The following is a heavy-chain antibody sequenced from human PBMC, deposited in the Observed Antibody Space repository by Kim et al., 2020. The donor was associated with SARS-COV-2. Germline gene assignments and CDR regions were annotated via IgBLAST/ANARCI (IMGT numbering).Heavy chain of an antibody. CDR1: GYSFTSYW. J-gene: IGHJ5*02. V-gene: IGHV5-51*01. CDR2: IYPGDSDT. D-gene: IGHD3-10*01. Sequence: GESLKISCKGSGYSFTSYWIGWVRQMPGKGLEWMGIIYPGDSDTRYSPSFQGQVTISADKSISTAYLQWSSLKASDTAMYYCARHDKADYYGSGSYYNVLAVAANNWFDPWGQGTLVTVSS. CDR3: ARHDKADYYGSGSYYNVLAVAANNWFDP.